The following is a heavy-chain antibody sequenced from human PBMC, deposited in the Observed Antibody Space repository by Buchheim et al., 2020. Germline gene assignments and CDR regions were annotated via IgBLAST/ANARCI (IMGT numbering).Heavy chain of an antibody. CDR2: ISYDGSNE. CDR3: AKDRIVGNTNFFDY. CDR1: GFTFSSYA. J-gene: IGHJ4*02. Sequence: QVQLVESGGGVVQPGRSLRLSCAASGFTFSSYAMHWVRQAPGKGLEWVAVISYDGSNEYYADSVKGRFTISRDNSKNTVYLQMNSLRAEDTAVYYCAKDRIVGNTNFFDYWGQGTL. D-gene: IGHD1-26*01. V-gene: IGHV3-30*04.